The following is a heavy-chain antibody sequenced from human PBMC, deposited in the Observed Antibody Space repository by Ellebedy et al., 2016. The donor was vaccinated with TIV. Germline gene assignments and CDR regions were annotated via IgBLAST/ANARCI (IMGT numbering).Heavy chain of an antibody. Sequence: GGSLRLSCAASGFSFSDYYMTWIRQAPGKGLEWVSFISSRGGTICDADSVKGRFTISRDNAKNSLYLQMNSLRVEDTAVYYCARRTDTVTLPEWGQGTLVTVSS. J-gene: IGHJ4*02. D-gene: IGHD4-17*01. V-gene: IGHV3-11*01. CDR2: ISSRGGTI. CDR1: GFSFSDYY. CDR3: ARRTDTVTLPE.